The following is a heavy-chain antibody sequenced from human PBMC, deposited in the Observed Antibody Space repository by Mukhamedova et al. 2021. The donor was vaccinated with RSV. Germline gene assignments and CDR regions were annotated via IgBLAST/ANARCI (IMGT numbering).Heavy chain of an antibody. D-gene: IGHD2-15*01. CDR2: IRSKAYGGTT. Sequence: QAPGKGLEWVGFIRSKAYGGTTEYAASVKGRFTISRDDSKSIAYLQMNSLKTEDTAVYYCTREDLRGDYYYMDVWGKGTTVTVSS. CDR3: TREDLRGDYYYMDV. J-gene: IGHJ6*03. V-gene: IGHV3-49*02.